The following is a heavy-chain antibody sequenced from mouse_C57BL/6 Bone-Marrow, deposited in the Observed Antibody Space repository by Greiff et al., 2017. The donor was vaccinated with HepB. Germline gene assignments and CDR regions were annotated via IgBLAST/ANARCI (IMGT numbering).Heavy chain of an antibody. CDR3: ARWITTVVATRYFDV. V-gene: IGHV3-8*01. D-gene: IGHD1-1*01. CDR2: ISYSGST. J-gene: IGHJ1*03. Sequence: VQLQQSGPGLAKPSQTLSLTCSVTGYSITSDYWNWIRKFPGNKLEYMGYISYSGSTYYNPSLKSRISITRDTSKNQYYLQLNSVTTEDTSTYYCARWITTVVATRYFDVWGTGTTVTVSS. CDR1: GYSITSDY.